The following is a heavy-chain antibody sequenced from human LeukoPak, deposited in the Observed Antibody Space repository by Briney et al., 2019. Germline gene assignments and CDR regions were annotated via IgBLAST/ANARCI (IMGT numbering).Heavy chain of an antibody. CDR3: AKGVGSYWNAFDI. Sequence: GSLRLSCAASGFTFSSYSMNWVRQAPGKGLEWVSSISSSSNYIYYADSVKGRFTISRDNSKKSLYLQMNSLRAEDTALYYCAKGVGSYWNAFDIWGQGTMVTVSS. CDR2: ISSSSNYI. D-gene: IGHD1-26*01. CDR1: GFTFSSYS. V-gene: IGHV3-21*04. J-gene: IGHJ3*02.